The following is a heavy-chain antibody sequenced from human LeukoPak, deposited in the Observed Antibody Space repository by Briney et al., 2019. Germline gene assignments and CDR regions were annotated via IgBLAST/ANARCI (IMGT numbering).Heavy chain of an antibody. CDR2: IFSDGSST. D-gene: IGHD3-10*01. V-gene: IGHV3-74*01. J-gene: IGHJ4*02. CDR1: GFTFSTYW. CDR3: ARGVTRILRFGAYGVDY. Sequence: PGGSLRLSCAASGFTFSTYWMHWVRQAPGKGLVWVALIFSDGSSTIYADSVKGRFTISRDNAKNSLYLQMNSLRAEDTAVYYCARGVTRILRFGAYGVDYWGQGTLVTVSS.